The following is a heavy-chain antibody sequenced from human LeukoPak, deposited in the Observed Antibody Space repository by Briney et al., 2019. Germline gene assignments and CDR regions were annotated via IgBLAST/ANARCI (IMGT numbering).Heavy chain of an antibody. Sequence: SETLSLTCTVSGGSMSSYYWSWIRQSPGKGLEWIGYIYYSGSTNYNPSLKSRVTISVDTSKNQFSLKLSSVTAVDTAVYYCARGPVGGATYYDGDAFDIWGQGTMATVSS. V-gene: IGHV4-59*01. D-gene: IGHD1-26*01. J-gene: IGHJ3*02. CDR3: ARGPVGGATYYDGDAFDI. CDR2: IYYSGST. CDR1: GGSMSSYY.